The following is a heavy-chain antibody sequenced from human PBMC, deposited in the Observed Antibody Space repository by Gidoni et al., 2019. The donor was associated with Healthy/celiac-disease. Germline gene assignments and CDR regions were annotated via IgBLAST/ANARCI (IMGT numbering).Heavy chain of an antibody. D-gene: IGHD2-15*01. J-gene: IGHJ2*01. CDR3: ARKFGSGQHGRGSDLDWYFDL. V-gene: IGHV4-39*07. Sequence: LQLQESGPVRVKTSEALSLTCPFSGGSISRITSYGGWIRQPPGQGLEWIGCSYYSGSTYYNPHLKSRVTISVDTAKNHFSLKLSSVTAADTAVYYCARKFGSGQHGRGSDLDWYFDLWGRGTLVTVSS. CDR1: GGSISRITSY. CDR2: SYYSGST.